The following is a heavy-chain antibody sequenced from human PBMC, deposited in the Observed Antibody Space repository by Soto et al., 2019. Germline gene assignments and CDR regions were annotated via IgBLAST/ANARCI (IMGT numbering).Heavy chain of an antibody. J-gene: IGHJ4*02. Sequence: QVQLQESGPGLVKPSGTLSLTCAVSSGSISSSNWWSWVRQPPGKGLEWIGEIYHSGSTNYNPSLKSRVTISVDKSKNQFSLKLSSVTAVDTAVYYCARQYDYGDRIYYFDYWGQGTLVTVSS. V-gene: IGHV4-4*02. CDR2: IYHSGST. D-gene: IGHD4-17*01. CDR1: SGSISSSNW. CDR3: ARQYDYGDRIYYFDY.